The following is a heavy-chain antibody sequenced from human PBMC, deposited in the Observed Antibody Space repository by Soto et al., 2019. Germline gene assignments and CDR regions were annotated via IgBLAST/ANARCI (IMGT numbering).Heavy chain of an antibody. CDR2: IYYSGTN. Sequence: PSETLSLSVTVSGGSIGRFYWSWIRQHPGGTPEWICYIYYSGTNNYNPSLKIRVTISVDTSKTQFSLRLSSVTAAATAMYYCAPEAPDLWSGYRGVDYWGQGTLVTVSS. CDR3: APEAPDLWSGYRGVDY. V-gene: IGHV4-59*01. CDR1: GGSIGRFY. D-gene: IGHD3-3*01. J-gene: IGHJ4*02.